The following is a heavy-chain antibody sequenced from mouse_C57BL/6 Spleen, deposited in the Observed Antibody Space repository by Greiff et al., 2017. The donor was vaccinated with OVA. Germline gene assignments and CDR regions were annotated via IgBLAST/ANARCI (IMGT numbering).Heavy chain of an antibody. CDR1: GFTFSDYG. CDR3: ARADYDYRYWYFDV. V-gene: IGHV5-17*01. CDR2: ISSGSSTI. J-gene: IGHJ1*03. D-gene: IGHD2-4*01. Sequence: EVMLVESGGGLVKPGGSLKLSCAASGFTFSDYGMHWVRQAPEKGLEWVAYISSGSSTIYYADTVKGRFTISRDNAKNTLFLQMTSLRSEDTAMYYCARADYDYRYWYFDVWGTGTTVTVSS.